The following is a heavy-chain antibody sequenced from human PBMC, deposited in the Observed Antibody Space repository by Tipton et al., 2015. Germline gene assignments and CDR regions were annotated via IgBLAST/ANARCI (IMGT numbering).Heavy chain of an antibody. D-gene: IGHD5-24*01. J-gene: IGHJ6*02. CDR1: GVSISSYY. Sequence: TLSLTCTVSGVSISSYYWGWIRQPPGKGLEWIGYISQRDGTNYNPSLKSRITISTDTSKNQFFLNLTSVTAADTAVYFCARDLEHGMDVWGQGTTVTVS. CDR3: ARDLEHGMDV. V-gene: IGHV4-59*01. CDR2: ISQRDGT.